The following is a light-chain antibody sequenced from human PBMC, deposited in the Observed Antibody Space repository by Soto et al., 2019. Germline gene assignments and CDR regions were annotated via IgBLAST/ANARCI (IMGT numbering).Light chain of an antibody. CDR2: FGS. J-gene: IGKJ1*01. CDR1: QSLLHSNGNIY. V-gene: IGKV2-28*01. Sequence: DIVLTQSPLSLPVTPGEPASISCRSSQSLLHSNGNIYLDWYLQKPGQSPQLLIYFGSIRAAGVPGSFSGSGSGTDFTLKITRVEAEDVGVYYCMQAIQAPRTFGLGTKVEIK. CDR3: MQAIQAPRT.